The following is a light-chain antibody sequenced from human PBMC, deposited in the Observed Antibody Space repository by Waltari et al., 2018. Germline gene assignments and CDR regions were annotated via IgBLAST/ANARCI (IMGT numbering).Light chain of an antibody. J-gene: IGKJ2*01. CDR3: QQYQSSSNT. CDR1: QSVGEW. Sequence: DIQMTQSPSILSASVGDIVTITCRASQSVGEWLAWYQQKPGEVPKLLIYKASKLESGVPPRFSGSGSGTEFTLTISSLQPVDFATYYCQQYQSSSNTFGQGTKLDIK. CDR2: KAS. V-gene: IGKV1-5*03.